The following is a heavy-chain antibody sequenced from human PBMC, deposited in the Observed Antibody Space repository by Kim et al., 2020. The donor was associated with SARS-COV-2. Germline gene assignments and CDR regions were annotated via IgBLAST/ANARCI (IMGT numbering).Heavy chain of an antibody. J-gene: IGHJ1*01. CDR2: IYFNGTT. CDR3: ARQVSVGRHLVH. V-gene: IGHV4-39*01. Sequence: SETLSLTCTVSGVSIATSDYYWVWIRQHPGQGLEWIATIYFNGTTFYSPSLKSRATLSIETSKDQFSLDLNTVTTTETSMYYSARQVSVGRHLVHWG. CDR1: GVSIATSDYY. D-gene: IGHD1-26*01.